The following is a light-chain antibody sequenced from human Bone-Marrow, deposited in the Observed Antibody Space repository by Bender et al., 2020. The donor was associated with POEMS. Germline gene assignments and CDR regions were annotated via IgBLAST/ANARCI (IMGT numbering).Light chain of an antibody. CDR1: SSDVGGYNY. CDR3: CSYAGSSSPWV. J-gene: IGLJ3*02. V-gene: IGLV2-14*03. CDR2: DVT. Sequence: QSALTQPASVSGSPGQSITISCTGTSSDVGGYNYVSWFQQHPGKAPKLMIYDVTNRPSGVSSRFSGSKSGNTASLTISGLQAEDEADYYCCSYAGSSSPWVFGGGTKVTVL.